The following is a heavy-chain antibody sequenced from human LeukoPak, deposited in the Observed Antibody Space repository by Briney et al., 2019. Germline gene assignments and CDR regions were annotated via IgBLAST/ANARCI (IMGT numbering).Heavy chain of an antibody. V-gene: IGHV4-39*01. D-gene: IGHD3-22*01. J-gene: IGHJ3*02. CDR2: IYYSGST. CDR3: ARQAVTIVVVYDDFDI. CDR1: GGSISSSSYY. Sequence: PSETLSLTCTVSGGSISSSSYYWGWILQPPGKGLEWIGSIYYSGSTYYNPSLKSRVTISVDQAQNQFSLKLSSVTAADKDVYYCARQAVTIVVVYDDFDIWGQGPMVTVSS.